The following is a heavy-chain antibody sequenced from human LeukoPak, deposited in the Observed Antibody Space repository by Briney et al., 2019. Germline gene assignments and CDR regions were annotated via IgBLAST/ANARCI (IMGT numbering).Heavy chain of an antibody. CDR1: GFTFSRYS. D-gene: IGHD3-22*01. J-gene: IGHJ4*02. Sequence: KTGGSLRLSCAASGFTFSRYSMNWVRQAPGKGLEWVSSISSSSSYIYYADSVKGRFTISRDNAKNSLYLQMNSLRAEDTAVYYCARGSSGYYGYWGQGTLVTVSS. CDR3: ARGSSGYYGY. V-gene: IGHV3-21*01. CDR2: ISSSSSYI.